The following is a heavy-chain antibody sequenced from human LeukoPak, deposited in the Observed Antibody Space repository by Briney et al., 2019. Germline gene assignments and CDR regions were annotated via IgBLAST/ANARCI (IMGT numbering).Heavy chain of an antibody. CDR3: ARDGQETTVTDGFDY. Sequence: ASVKVSCKASGYTFTSYYMHWVRQAPGQGLEWMGIINPSGGSTSYAQKFQGRVTMTRDTSTSTVCMELSSLRSEDTAVYYCARDGQETTVTDGFDYWGQGTLVTVSS. CDR1: GYTFTSYY. D-gene: IGHD4-11*01. CDR2: INPSGGST. J-gene: IGHJ4*02. V-gene: IGHV1-46*01.